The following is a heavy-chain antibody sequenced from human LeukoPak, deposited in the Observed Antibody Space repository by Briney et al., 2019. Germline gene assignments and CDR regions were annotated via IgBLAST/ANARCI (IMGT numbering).Heavy chain of an antibody. CDR3: VIRRKVTAPDY. CDR1: GYTFTSYD. D-gene: IGHD2-21*02. Sequence: ASVKVSCKASGYTFTSYDINWVRQATGQGLEWMGWMNPNSGNTGYAQKFQGRVTMTRNTSISTAYMELSSLRSEDTAVYYCVIRRKVTAPDYWGQGTLSPSPQ. J-gene: IGHJ4*02. CDR2: MNPNSGNT. V-gene: IGHV1-8*01.